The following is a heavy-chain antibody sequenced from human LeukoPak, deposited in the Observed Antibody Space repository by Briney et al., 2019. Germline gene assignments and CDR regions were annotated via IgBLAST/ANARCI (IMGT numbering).Heavy chain of an antibody. D-gene: IGHD3-22*01. CDR2: IRYDGSNK. CDR3: AKDSHDLYYYDSSGSTNNFDY. CDR1: GFTFSSYS. Sequence: PGGSLRLSCAASGFTFSSYSMNWVRQAPGKGLEWVAFIRYDGSNKYYADSVKGRFTISRDNSKNTLYLQMNSLRAEDTAVYYCAKDSHDLYYYDSSGSTNNFDYWGQGTLVTVSS. V-gene: IGHV3-30*02. J-gene: IGHJ4*02.